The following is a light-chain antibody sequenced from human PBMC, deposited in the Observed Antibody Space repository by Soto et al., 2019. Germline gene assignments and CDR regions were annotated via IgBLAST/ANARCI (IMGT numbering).Light chain of an antibody. CDR2: EVN. J-gene: IGLJ2*01. CDR1: SSDVGGYNY. CDR3: SSYADSNNLL. Sequence: QSVLTQPPSASGSPGQSVTISCTGTSSDVGGYNYVSWYQQHPGKAPKLMIYEVNKRPSGVPDRFSGSKSGNTASLTVSGLQTEDEADYYCSSYADSNNLLFGGGTKLTVL. V-gene: IGLV2-8*01.